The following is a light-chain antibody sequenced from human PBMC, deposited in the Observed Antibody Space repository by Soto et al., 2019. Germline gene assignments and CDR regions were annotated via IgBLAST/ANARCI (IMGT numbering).Light chain of an antibody. CDR1: SSDVGGYNY. CDR2: EVN. CDR3: SSYTSSSPLYV. V-gene: IGLV2-14*01. J-gene: IGLJ1*01. Sequence: QSVLTQPASVSGSPGQSITISCTGTSSDVGGYNYVSWYQQHPGKAPKLMIYEVNNRPSGVSNRFSGSKSGNTASLTISGLQAEDEADYYCSSYTSSSPLYVFGTGTKLTVL.